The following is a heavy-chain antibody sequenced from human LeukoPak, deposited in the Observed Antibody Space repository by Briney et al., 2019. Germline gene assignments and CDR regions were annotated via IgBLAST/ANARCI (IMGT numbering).Heavy chain of an antibody. D-gene: IGHD6-13*01. CDR1: GGSISRYY. CDR2: IYYSGST. J-gene: IGHJ4*02. V-gene: IGHV4-59*08. CDR3: ARSSGIAIDY. Sequence: PSETLSLTCTVSGGSISRYYWSWIRQPPGKGLEWIGYIYYSGSTNYNPSLKSRVTISVDTSKNQFSLKLSSVTAADTAIYYCARSSGIAIDYWGQGTLVTVSS.